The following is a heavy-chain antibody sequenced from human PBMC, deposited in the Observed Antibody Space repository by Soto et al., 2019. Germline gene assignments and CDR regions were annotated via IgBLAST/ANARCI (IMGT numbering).Heavy chain of an antibody. CDR3: ARHSNRNYGLYYFDY. CDR1: GGSVSSYY. CDR2: IYYSGST. V-gene: IGHV4-59*08. J-gene: IGHJ4*02. Sequence: PSETLSLTCTVSGGSVSSYYWSWIRQPPGKGLEWIGYIYYSGSTKYNPSLKSRVTMSVDTSNNQFSLKMSSVAAADTAVYYCARHSNRNYGLYYFDYWGLGALVTVS. D-gene: IGHD4-4*01.